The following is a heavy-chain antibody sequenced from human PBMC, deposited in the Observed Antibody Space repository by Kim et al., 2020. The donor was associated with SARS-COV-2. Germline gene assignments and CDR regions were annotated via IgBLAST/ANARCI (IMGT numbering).Heavy chain of an antibody. CDR2: ISNDGTFT. CDR3: ARPSSSHFDF. V-gene: IGHV3-30*12. J-gene: IGHJ4*02. Sequence: GGSLRLSCAASGFIFRNFGIHWVRQAPGKGLEWVAFISNDGTFTTYADSVKGRFTISRDYGENTVYLQMDSLFAGDTALYYCARPSSSHFDFWAQGCLVT. CDR1: GFIFRNFG.